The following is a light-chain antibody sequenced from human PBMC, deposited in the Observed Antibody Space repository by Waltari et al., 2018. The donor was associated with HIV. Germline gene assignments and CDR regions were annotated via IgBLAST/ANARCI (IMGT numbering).Light chain of an antibody. CDR3: QSYDNSVLWV. Sequence: NFMLTQPHSVSESPGTTVTISCTRSRCSLASDYVQWYQQRPGSAPTTVIYEDNQRPSGVPDRFSGSIDSSSNSASLTISGLKTEDEADYYCQSYDNSVLWVFGGGTKLTVL. CDR2: EDN. CDR1: RCSLASDY. J-gene: IGLJ3*02. V-gene: IGLV6-57*03.